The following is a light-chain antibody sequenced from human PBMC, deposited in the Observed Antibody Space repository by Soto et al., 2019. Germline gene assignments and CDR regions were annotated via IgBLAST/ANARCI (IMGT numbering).Light chain of an antibody. J-gene: IGLJ1*01. Sequence: QSALTQPASVSGSPGQLITISCTGTSSDVGANNYVSWYQQQSGKAPKLLIHEVSNRPAGVSDRFSGSKSGNTASLTISGLQAEDEADYYCSAFATSRAYVFGIGTKVTVL. CDR1: SSDVGANNY. CDR3: SAFATSRAYV. CDR2: EVS. V-gene: IGLV2-14*01.